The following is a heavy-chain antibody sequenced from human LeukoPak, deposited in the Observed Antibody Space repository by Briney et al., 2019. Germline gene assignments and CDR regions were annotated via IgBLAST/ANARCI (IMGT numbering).Heavy chain of an antibody. CDR2: ISYDGSNK. Sequence: GGSLRLSCAASGFTFSSYGMHWVRQAPGKGLEWVAVISYDGSNKYYADSVKGRFTISRDNSKNTLYLQMNSLRAEDTAVYYCAKDRPSIAAAGTLDYYYGMDVWGQGTTVTVSS. D-gene: IGHD6-13*01. V-gene: IGHV3-30*18. CDR1: GFTFSSYG. J-gene: IGHJ6*02. CDR3: AKDRPSIAAAGTLDYYYGMDV.